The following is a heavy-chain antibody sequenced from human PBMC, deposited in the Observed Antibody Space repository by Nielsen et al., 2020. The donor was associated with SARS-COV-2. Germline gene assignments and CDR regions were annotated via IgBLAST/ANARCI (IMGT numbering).Heavy chain of an antibody. D-gene: IGHD3-3*01. CDR2: IYDSGNT. CDR1: NGSISNVNYY. V-gene: IGHV4-61*01. J-gene: IGHJ4*02. Sequence: SETLSLTCTVSNGSISNVNYYWTWIRQPPEKGLEWIAYIYDSGNTNYNPSLKSRVTISVDTSRNQFSLKLTSVTAADTAVYYCARGSDEGLALWGQGTLVTVSS. CDR3: ARGSDEGLAL.